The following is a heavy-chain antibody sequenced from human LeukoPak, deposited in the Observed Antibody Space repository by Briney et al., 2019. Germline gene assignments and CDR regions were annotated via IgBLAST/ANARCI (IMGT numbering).Heavy chain of an antibody. J-gene: IGHJ6*03. CDR3: ARALAWGGSSYSYYYMDV. V-gene: IGHV1-8*01. D-gene: IGHD1-26*01. CDR1: GYTFSDYD. CDR2: INPNSGSA. Sequence: GASVTVSCKASGYTFSDYDINWVRQATGQGLEWMGWINPNSGSAGYAQKFQGRVTMTRNTSISTAYMELSSLRSEDTAVYYCARALAWGGSSYSYYYMDVWDKGTTVTVSS.